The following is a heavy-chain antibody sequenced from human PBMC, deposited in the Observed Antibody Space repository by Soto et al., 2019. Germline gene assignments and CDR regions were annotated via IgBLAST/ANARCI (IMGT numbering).Heavy chain of an antibody. Sequence: QLTLKESGPPLVKPTQTLTLTCAFFGFSLSTSGVGVGWIRQTPVKALEWLALIYWDDDKCYSPSMKSRFTITKDTSKNQVVLTITNMDSVDTAAYYCALTYYDSGGYYYGRGFDSWGQGTLVTVSS. J-gene: IGHJ5*01. CDR3: ALTYYDSGGYYYGRGFDS. V-gene: IGHV2-5*02. CDR1: GFSLSTSGVG. CDR2: IYWDDDK. D-gene: IGHD3-10*01.